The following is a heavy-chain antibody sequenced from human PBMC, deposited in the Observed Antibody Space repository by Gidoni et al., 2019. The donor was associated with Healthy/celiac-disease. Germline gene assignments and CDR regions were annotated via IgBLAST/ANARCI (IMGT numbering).Heavy chain of an antibody. D-gene: IGHD5-12*01. Sequence: EVQLLESGGGFVQPGGSLRLSCAASGFTFSSYAMSWVRQAPGKGLEWVSAIRGSGGSTYYADSVKGRFTISRDNSKNTLYLQMNSLRAEDTAVYYCAKGGGYDWNWFDPWGQGTLVTVSS. J-gene: IGHJ5*02. CDR3: AKGGGYDWNWFDP. CDR2: IRGSGGST. V-gene: IGHV3-23*01. CDR1: GFTFSSYA.